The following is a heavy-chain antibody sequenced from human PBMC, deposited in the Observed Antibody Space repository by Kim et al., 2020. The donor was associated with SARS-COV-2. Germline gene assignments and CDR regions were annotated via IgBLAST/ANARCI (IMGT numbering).Heavy chain of an antibody. CDR1: GGSINNYY. D-gene: IGHD3-22*01. CDR3: TRTPAGGSAYHNVAGAD. V-gene: IGHV4-59*13. J-gene: IGHJ4*02. Sequence: SETLSLTCTVSGGSINNYYWSWIRQPPGKGLEWIGYTFYSGMTNYNPSLRSRLTISVDASKNQFSLKLSSVTAADTAVYYCTRTPAGGSAYHNVAGADWGQGTLVTVSS. CDR2: TFYSGMT.